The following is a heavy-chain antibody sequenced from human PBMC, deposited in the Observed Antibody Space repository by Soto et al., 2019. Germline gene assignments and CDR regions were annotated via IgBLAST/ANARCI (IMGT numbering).Heavy chain of an antibody. CDR3: ARSRLPYYYYYGMDV. J-gene: IGHJ6*02. Sequence: SETLSLTCAVYGGSFSVYFWSWIRHSPGKGLEWIGEVNHSGTTNYNPSLKSRLTISVDTSKNQFSLRLSSMTAADTAVYYCARSRLPYYYYYGMDVWGQGTAVTVSS. CDR2: VNHSGTT. V-gene: IGHV4-34*01. D-gene: IGHD2-15*01. CDR1: GGSFSVYF.